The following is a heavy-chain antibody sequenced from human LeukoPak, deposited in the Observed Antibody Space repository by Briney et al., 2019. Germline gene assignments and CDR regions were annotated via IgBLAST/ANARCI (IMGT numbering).Heavy chain of an antibody. CDR1: GYTFTSYY. V-gene: IGHV1-46*01. CDR2: INPSGGST. J-gene: IGHJ6*03. D-gene: IGHD1-1*01. CDR3: ARDKQLDWAHYYYYYMDV. Sequence: ASVKVSCKASGYTFTSYYMLWVRQAPGQGLEWMGIINPSGGSTSYAQKFQGRVTMTRDTSISTAYMELSRLTSDDTAVYYCARDKQLDWAHYYYYYMDVWGKGTPVTVSS.